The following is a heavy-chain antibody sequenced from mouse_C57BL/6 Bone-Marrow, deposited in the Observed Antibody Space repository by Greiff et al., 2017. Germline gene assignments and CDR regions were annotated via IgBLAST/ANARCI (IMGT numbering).Heavy chain of an antibody. Sequence: VMLVESGPGLVAPSQSLSITCTVSGFSLTSYGVDWVRQSPGQGLEWLGVIWGVGSTNYNSALKSRLSISKDNSKSQVFLKINSLQTDGTAIYYCARDYDYAGWFAYWGQGTLVTVSA. J-gene: IGHJ3*01. CDR1: GFSLTSYG. CDR3: ARDYDYAGWFAY. V-gene: IGHV2-6*01. D-gene: IGHD2-4*01. CDR2: IWGVGST.